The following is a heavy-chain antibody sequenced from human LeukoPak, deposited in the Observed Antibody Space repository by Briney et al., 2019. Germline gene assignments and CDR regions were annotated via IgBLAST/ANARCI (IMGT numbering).Heavy chain of an antibody. J-gene: IGHJ4*02. D-gene: IGHD1-1*01. CDR1: GFTFSSYS. Sequence: GGSPRLSCAASGFTFSSYSMNWVRQAPGKGLEWVSSISSSSSYIYYADSVKGRFTISRDNAKNSLYLQMNSLRAEDTAVYYCARAYGRPWFYFDYWGQGTLVTVSS. CDR2: ISSSSSYI. V-gene: IGHV3-21*01. CDR3: ARAYGRPWFYFDY.